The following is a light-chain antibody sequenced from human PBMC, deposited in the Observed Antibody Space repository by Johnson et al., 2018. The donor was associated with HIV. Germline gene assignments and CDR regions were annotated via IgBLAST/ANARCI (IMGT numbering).Light chain of an antibody. CDR3: GTWDSSLSAHV. CDR1: SSNIGNNY. V-gene: IGLV1-51*02. J-gene: IGLJ1*01. Sequence: QSVLTQPPSVSAAPGQKVTISCSGSSSNIGNNYVSWYQQLPGTAPKLLIYENNKRPSGIPDRFSGSKSGTSATLGITGLQNGDEADYYCGTWDSSLSAHVFGTGTKVTVL. CDR2: ENN.